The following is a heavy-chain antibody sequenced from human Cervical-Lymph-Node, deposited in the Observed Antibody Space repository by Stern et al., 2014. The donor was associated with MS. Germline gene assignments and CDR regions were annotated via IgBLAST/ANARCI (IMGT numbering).Heavy chain of an antibody. D-gene: IGHD5-18*01. CDR2: ISWNSGNV. J-gene: IGHJ4*02. V-gene: IGHV3-9*01. CDR3: AKDVDSAMVGFDY. Sequence: EVQLVESGGGLVQPGKSLRLSCAATGFTFNDYAMHWVRQVPGKGLEWVSGISWNSGNVGYADSVKGRFTISRDNAKNSLYLQMNSLRAEDTALYYCAKDVDSAMVGFDYWGQGSLVTVSS. CDR1: GFTFNDYA.